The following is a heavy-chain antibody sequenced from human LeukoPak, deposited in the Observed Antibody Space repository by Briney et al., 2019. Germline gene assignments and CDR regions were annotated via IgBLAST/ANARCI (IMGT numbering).Heavy chain of an antibody. J-gene: IGHJ4*02. Sequence: PSETLSLTCTVSGGSISSSSYYWGWIRQPPGKGLEWIGSIYYSGSTYYNPSLKSRVTISVDTSKNQFSLKLSSVTAADTAVYYCARGPRDILTGYFDYWGQGTLVTVSS. CDR3: ARGPRDILTGYFDY. V-gene: IGHV4-39*07. D-gene: IGHD3-9*01. CDR1: GGSISSSSYY. CDR2: IYYSGST.